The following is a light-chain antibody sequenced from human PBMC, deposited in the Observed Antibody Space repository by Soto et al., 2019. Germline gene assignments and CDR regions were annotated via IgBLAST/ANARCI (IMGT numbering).Light chain of an antibody. Sequence: EIVMTQSPAALSVSPGVSATLSCKASQSVSSNLACHQQTPGQAPRLLIYGASSRATGIPDRFSGTGSETDFTLTISRLEPEDFAVYYCQQYDNSPITFCQGTGLEI. CDR2: GAS. CDR1: QSVSSN. J-gene: IGKJ5*01. V-gene: IGKV3D-15*01. CDR3: QQYDNSPIT.